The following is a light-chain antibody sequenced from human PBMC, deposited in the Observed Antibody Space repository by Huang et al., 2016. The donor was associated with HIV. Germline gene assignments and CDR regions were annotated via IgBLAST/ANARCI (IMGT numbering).Light chain of an antibody. CDR1: QSVSQY. V-gene: IGKV3-11*01. CDR3: QESDTWPRLT. Sequence: IVLTQTPASLSLSAGERATLSCRASQSVSQYLAWYQHKPGQPPRLLIYGASRRATDIPARLNGSGSGTDFTLTISSLEAEDSALYYCQESDTWPRLTLGGGTKVEIK. CDR2: GAS. J-gene: IGKJ4*01.